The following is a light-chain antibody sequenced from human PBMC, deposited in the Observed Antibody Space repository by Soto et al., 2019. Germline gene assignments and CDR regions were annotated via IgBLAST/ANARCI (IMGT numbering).Light chain of an antibody. J-gene: IGLJ2*01. CDR2: EVT. CDR1: GSDLGDFNY. V-gene: IGLV2-8*01. Sequence: QSALTQPPTASGSPGQSVTISCTGTGSDLGDFNYVAWYHQHPGKAPKLMIYEVTMRPSGVPDRFSGSKSGNTASLTVSGLQAEDEGLYYCSSYAVSNSVLFGGGTKVTVL. CDR3: SSYAVSNSVL.